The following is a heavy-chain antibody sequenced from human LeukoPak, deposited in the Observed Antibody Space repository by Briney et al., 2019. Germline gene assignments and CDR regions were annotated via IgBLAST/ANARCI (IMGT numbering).Heavy chain of an antibody. D-gene: IGHD3-10*01. V-gene: IGHV1-2*06. J-gene: IGHJ4*02. Sequence: ASVKVSCKASGGTFSSYAVNWVRQAPGQGLEWMGRINPNSGGTNYAQKFQGRVTMTRDTSISTAYMELSGLRSDDTAVYYCARDRGDTDFDYWGQGTLVTVSS. CDR3: ARDRGDTDFDY. CDR1: GGTFSSYA. CDR2: INPNSGGT.